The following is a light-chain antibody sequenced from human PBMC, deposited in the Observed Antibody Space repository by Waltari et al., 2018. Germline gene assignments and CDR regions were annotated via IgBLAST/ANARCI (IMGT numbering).Light chain of an antibody. V-gene: IGLV2-14*03. J-gene: IGLJ2*01. CDR3: SSYTTTTTVI. Sequence: QSALTQPASVSGSPGQSITISCTGTSNDVGAYNYVYWYQQHPGKPPKLIIYDVTARPSGVSYRFTVSKSGDTASLTISGLQAEDEADYYCSSYTTTTTVIFGGGTKLTVL. CDR1: SNDVGAYNY. CDR2: DVT.